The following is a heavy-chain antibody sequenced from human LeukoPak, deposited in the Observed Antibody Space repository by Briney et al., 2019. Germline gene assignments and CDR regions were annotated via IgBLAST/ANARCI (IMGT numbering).Heavy chain of an antibody. CDR2: ITSGSSNI. CDR1: GFTFITSN. V-gene: IGHV3-21*01. CDR3: ARYSGTYRDY. J-gene: IGHJ4*02. Sequence: GGTLRLSCAVSGFTFITSNMNAFRRAPRKGLEWFSSITSGSSNIFYADSVKGRFTISRDNAKNSLYLQMNSLRAEDTAVYYCARYSGTYRDYWGQGTLVTVSS. D-gene: IGHD1-26*01.